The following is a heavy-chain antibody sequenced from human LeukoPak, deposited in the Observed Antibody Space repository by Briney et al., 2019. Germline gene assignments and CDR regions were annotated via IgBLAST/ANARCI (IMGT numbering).Heavy chain of an antibody. D-gene: IGHD1-26*01. CDR3: ARNSGSYEGYFDY. CDR1: GYTFTGYY. CDR2: INPNSGGT. J-gene: IGHJ4*02. Sequence: ASVKVSCKASGYTFTGYYMHWVRQAPGQGLEWMGWINPNSGGTNYAQKFQGRVTMTRDTSISTAYMELSRLRSDDTAVYYCARNSGSYEGYFDYWGQGTLVTVSS. V-gene: IGHV1-2*02.